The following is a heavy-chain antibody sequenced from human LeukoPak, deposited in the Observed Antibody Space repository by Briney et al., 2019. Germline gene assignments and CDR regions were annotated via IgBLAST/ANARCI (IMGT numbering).Heavy chain of an antibody. V-gene: IGHV4-34*01. CDR1: GGSFSGYY. J-gene: IGHJ4*02. Sequence: SETLSLTCAAYGGSFSGYYWSWIRQPPGKGLEWIGEINHSGSTNYNPSLKSRVTISVDTSKNQFSLKLSSVTAADTAVYYCASFYYDSSGEYYFDYWGQGTLVTVSS. CDR2: INHSGST. D-gene: IGHD3-22*01. CDR3: ASFYYDSSGEYYFDY.